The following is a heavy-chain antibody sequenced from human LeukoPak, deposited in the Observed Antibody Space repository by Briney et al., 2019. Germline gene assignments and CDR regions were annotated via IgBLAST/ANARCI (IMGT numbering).Heavy chain of an antibody. J-gene: IGHJ5*02. V-gene: IGHV4-39*07. CDR1: GGSISSSSYY. CDR2: IYYSGST. Sequence: PSETLSLTCTVSGGSISSSSYYWGWIRQPPGKGLEWIGSIYYSGSTYYNPSLKSRVTISVDTSKNKFSLKLSSVTAADTAVYYCARGLIFGVVNNWFDPWGQGTLVTVSS. CDR3: ARGLIFGVVNNWFDP. D-gene: IGHD3-3*01.